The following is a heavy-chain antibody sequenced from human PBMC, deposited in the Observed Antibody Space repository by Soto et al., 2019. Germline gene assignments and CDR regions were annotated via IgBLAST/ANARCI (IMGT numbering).Heavy chain of an antibody. D-gene: IGHD3-10*01. CDR2: IIPILGIA. V-gene: IGHV1-69*02. Sequence: QVQLVQSGAEVKKPGSSVKVSCKASGGTFSSYTISWVRQAPGQGLELMGRIIPILGIANFAQKFQDRVTITADKSTSTAYMELSSLRSEDTAVYYCARGLLNYGSGSYNDAFDIWGQGTMVTVSS. CDR1: GGTFSSYT. CDR3: ARGLLNYGSGSYNDAFDI. J-gene: IGHJ3*02.